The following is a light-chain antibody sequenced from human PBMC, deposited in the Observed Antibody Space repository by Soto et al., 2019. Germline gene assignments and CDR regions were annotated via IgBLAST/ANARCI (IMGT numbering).Light chain of an antibody. CDR3: QQYGSSPWT. V-gene: IGKV3-20*01. CDR2: GAS. Sequence: ETVWTQSPGTLSLSPGERATLSCRASQTIRSNYLAWYRQTPGQAPRLLIYGASNRATGIADRFSGSGSGTDFTLILSRLEPEDFALYYCQQYGSSPWTFGQGTKVEIK. CDR1: QTIRSNY. J-gene: IGKJ1*01.